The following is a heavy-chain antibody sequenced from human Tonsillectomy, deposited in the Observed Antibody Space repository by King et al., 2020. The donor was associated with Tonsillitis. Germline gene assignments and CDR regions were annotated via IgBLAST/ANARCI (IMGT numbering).Heavy chain of an antibody. CDR2: IIPIFGTA. J-gene: IGHJ4*02. Sequence: VQLVESGAEVKKPGSSVKVSCKASVGTFSSYAISWVRQAPGQGLEWMGGIIPIFGTANYAQKFQGRVTITADESTSTAYMELSSLGSEDTAVYYCARAHARIVVVTAIDWGQGTLVTVSS. CDR1: VGTFSSYA. V-gene: IGHV1-69*01. D-gene: IGHD2-21*02. CDR3: ARAHARIVVVTAID.